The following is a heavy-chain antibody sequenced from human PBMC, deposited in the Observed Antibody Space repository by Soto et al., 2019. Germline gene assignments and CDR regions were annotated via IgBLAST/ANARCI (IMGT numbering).Heavy chain of an antibody. V-gene: IGHV4-31*03. CDR1: GGSISSGGYY. D-gene: IGHD6-6*01. CDR2: IYYSGST. J-gene: IGHJ4*02. CDR3: ARGSIAARGVFGY. Sequence: SETLSLTCTVSGGSISSGGYYWSWIRQHPGKGLEWIGYIYYSGSTYYNPSLKSRVTISVDTSKNQFSLRLSSVTAADTAVYYCARGSIAARGVFGYWGQGTQVTVSS.